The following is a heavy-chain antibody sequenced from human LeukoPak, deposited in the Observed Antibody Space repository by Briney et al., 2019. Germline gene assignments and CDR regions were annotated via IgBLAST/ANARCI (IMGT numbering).Heavy chain of an antibody. V-gene: IGHV3-23*01. CDR3: ARDREYFQH. Sequence: GGSLRLSCAASGFTFSSYAMSWVRQAPGKGLEWVSAISGSGGSTYYADSVKGRFTISRDNAKNSLYLQMNSLRAEDTAVYYCARDREYFQHWGQGTLVTVSS. CDR1: GFTFSSYA. D-gene: IGHD1-26*01. J-gene: IGHJ1*01. CDR2: ISGSGGST.